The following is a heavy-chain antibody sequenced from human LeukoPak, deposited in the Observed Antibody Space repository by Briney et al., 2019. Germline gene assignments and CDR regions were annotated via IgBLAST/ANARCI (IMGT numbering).Heavy chain of an antibody. D-gene: IGHD4-17*01. CDR2: IYYSGST. Sequence: SETLSLTCTVSGGSISSYYWSWIPQPPGKGLEWIGYIYYSGSTNYNPSLKSRVTISVDTSKNQFSLKLSSVTAADTAVYYCARKDAYDYGDYYFDYWGQGTLVTVSS. J-gene: IGHJ4*02. CDR1: GGSISSYY. V-gene: IGHV4-59*01. CDR3: ARKDAYDYGDYYFDY.